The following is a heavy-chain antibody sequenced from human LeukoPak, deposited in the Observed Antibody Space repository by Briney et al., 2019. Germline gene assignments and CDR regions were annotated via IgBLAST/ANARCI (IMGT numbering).Heavy chain of an antibody. Sequence: PSETLSLTCAVYGGSFSGYYWSWIRQPPGKGLEWIGSIYHSGSTYYNPSLKSRVTISVDTSKNQFSLKLSSVTAADTAVYYCASPPLLYYDSSGYYRTDAFDIWGQGTMVTVSS. CDR3: ASPPLLYYDSSGYYRTDAFDI. V-gene: IGHV4-34*01. CDR2: IYHSGST. CDR1: GGSFSGYY. J-gene: IGHJ3*02. D-gene: IGHD3-22*01.